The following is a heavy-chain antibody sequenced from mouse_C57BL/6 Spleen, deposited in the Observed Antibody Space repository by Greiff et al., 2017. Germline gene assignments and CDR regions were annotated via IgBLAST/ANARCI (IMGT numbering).Heavy chain of an antibody. CDR1: GFTFSSYA. V-gene: IGHV5-4*01. CDR3: ARERLYSNYVRFFAY. J-gene: IGHJ3*01. D-gene: IGHD2-5*01. CDR2: ISDGGSYT. Sequence: EVQGVESGGGLVKPGGSLKLSCAASGFTFSSYAMSWVRQTPEKRLEWVATISDGGSYTYYPDNVKGRFTISRDNAKNNLYLQMSHLKSEDTAMYYCARERLYSNYVRFFAYWGQGTLVTVSA.